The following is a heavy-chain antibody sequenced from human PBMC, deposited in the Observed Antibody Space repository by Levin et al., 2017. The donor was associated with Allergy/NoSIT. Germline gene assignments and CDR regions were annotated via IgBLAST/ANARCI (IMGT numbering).Heavy chain of an antibody. D-gene: IGHD3-9*01. CDR3: ATISYYDILSGYSNRFFDL. Sequence: KTSETLSLTCTVSGGSISSYYWSWIRQPPGKGLEWIGYIHYSESTRFNPSLKSRVTISLDTSKNQFSLNLSSVTAADTAVYYCATISYYDILSGYSNRFFDLWGRGTPVTVSS. CDR1: GGSISSYY. V-gene: IGHV4-59*01. J-gene: IGHJ2*01. CDR2: IHYSEST.